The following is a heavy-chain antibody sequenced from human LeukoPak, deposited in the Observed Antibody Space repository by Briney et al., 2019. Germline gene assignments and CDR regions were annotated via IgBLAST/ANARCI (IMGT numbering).Heavy chain of an antibody. CDR1: AYTFTSYG. J-gene: IGHJ5*02. CDR2: ISAYNGNT. V-gene: IGHV1-18*01. D-gene: IGHD3-10*01. CDR3: ARAGTAYGSGRWFDP. Sequence: ASVKVSCKASAYTFTSYGISWVRQAPGQGLEWMAWISAYNGNTNFAQKFQGRVTMTTDTSTSTAYMELRSLRSDDTAVYYCARAGTAYGSGRWFDPWGQGSLVTVSS.